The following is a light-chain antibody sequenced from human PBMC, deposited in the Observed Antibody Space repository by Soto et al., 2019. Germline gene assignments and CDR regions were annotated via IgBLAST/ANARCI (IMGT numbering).Light chain of an antibody. Sequence: QSALTQPPSVSGSPGRSVAISCIGDSSDVGSYNRVSWYQQSPGTAPKLIIYEVTTRPSGVPDRFSGSKSGNTASLTISGLQAEDEADYYCNSYTISGTYVFGTGTKVTVL. CDR2: EVT. CDR1: SSDVGSYNR. J-gene: IGLJ1*01. CDR3: NSYTISGTYV. V-gene: IGLV2-18*02.